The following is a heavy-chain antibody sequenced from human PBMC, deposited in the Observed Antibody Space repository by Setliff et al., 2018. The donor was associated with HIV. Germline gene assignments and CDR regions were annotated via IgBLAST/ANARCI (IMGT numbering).Heavy chain of an antibody. CDR2: ISPSDGST. CDR1: GYTFTSYY. D-gene: IGHD3-10*01. Sequence: ASVKVSCKASGYTFTSYYMHWVRQAPGQGLEWMGIISPSDGSTNYAQKFLGRVTLTRDPSLNTFYMELTNLRSEDTAFYYCARGRKDLTMVRVPNFDYWGQGTLVTVSS. CDR3: ARGRKDLTMVRVPNFDY. V-gene: IGHV1-46*01. J-gene: IGHJ4*02.